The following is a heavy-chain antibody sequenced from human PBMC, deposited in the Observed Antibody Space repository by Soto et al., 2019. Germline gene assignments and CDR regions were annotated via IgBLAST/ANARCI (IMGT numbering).Heavy chain of an antibody. CDR2: MNPNSGNT. CDR3: AIGKYCSSTSCYLRY. Sequence: ASVKVSFKASGYTFTSYDINWVRQATGQGLEWMGWMNPNSGNTGYAQKFQGRVTMTRNTSISTAYMELSSLRSEDTAVYYCAIGKYCSSTSCYLRYWGQGTLVTVSS. CDR1: GYTFTSYD. V-gene: IGHV1-8*01. D-gene: IGHD2-2*01. J-gene: IGHJ4*02.